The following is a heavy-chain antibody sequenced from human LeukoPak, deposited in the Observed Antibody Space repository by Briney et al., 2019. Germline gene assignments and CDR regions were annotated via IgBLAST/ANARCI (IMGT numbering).Heavy chain of an antibody. CDR3: ARAPYYYDSSRLGWFDP. Sequence: ASVTVSCKASGYTFTSYGISWVRQAPGQGLEWMGWISAYNGNTNYAQKLQGRFTMTTDTSTSTAYMELRSLRSDDTAVYYCARAPYYYDSSRLGWFDPWGQGTLVTVSS. J-gene: IGHJ5*02. CDR1: GYTFTSYG. D-gene: IGHD3-22*01. CDR2: ISAYNGNT. V-gene: IGHV1-18*01.